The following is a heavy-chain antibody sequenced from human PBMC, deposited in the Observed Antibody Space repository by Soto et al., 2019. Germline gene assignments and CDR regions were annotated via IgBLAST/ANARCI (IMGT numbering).Heavy chain of an antibody. V-gene: IGHV3-30-3*01. CDR1: GFTFSSYA. CDR3: ARVDDSSGDSVGDAFDI. CDR2: ISYDGSNK. Sequence: QVQLVESGGGVVQPGRSLRLSCAASGFTFSSYAMHWVRQAPGKGLEWVAVISYDGSNKYYADSVKGRFTISRDNSKNTLYLQMNSLRAEDTAVYYCARVDDSSGDSVGDAFDIWGQGTMVTVSS. J-gene: IGHJ3*02. D-gene: IGHD3-22*01.